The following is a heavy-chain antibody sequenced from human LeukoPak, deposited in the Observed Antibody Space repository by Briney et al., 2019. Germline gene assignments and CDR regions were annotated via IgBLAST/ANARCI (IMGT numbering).Heavy chain of an antibody. CDR3: ARDSSMLRGPLVIYYFDF. Sequence: SETLSLTCTVSGGSISNYYWSWIRQPPGKGLEWIAFIYYSGSTNYNPSLKSRVTISVDTSKNQFSLKVRSVTPADTAFYYCARDSSMLRGPLVIYYFDFWGQGTLVTVSS. CDR2: IYYSGST. J-gene: IGHJ4*02. CDR1: GGSISNYY. D-gene: IGHD3-10*01. V-gene: IGHV4-59*01.